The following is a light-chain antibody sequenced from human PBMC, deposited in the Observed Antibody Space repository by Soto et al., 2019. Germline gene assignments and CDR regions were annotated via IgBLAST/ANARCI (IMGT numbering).Light chain of an antibody. CDR1: QGIRKD. V-gene: IGKV1-17*01. Sequence: DIQMTQSPSSLSASVGDRVTITCRASQGIRKDLGWYQQKPGKAPKRLIYAASSLQSGVPSRFSGSGSGTEFTLTIRSLQPEDFATYYCLQHNSYPHTFGQGTKLEIK. CDR2: AAS. CDR3: LQHNSYPHT. J-gene: IGKJ2*01.